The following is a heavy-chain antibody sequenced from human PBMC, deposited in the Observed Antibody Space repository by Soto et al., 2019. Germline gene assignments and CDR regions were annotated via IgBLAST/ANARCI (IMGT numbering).Heavy chain of an antibody. V-gene: IGHV4-31*03. CDR1: GGSISSGDHY. CDR3: AREVIVVVPAVTTYNWFDP. CDR2: IFYSGST. D-gene: IGHD2-2*01. Sequence: SETLSLTCTVSGGSISSGDHYWSWIRQHPGKGLEWIGYIFYSGSTHYSPSLKSRVTMSVDTSKNQFSLKLSSVTAADTAVYYCAREVIVVVPAVTTYNWFDPWRQRTLVTVSS. J-gene: IGHJ5*02.